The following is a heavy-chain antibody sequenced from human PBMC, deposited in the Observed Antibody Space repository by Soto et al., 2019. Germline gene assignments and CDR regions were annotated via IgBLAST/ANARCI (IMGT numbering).Heavy chain of an antibody. J-gene: IGHJ3*02. D-gene: IGHD3-22*01. CDR1: GASISSSY. CDR2: VYYSGST. Sequence: SETLSLTCTVSGASISSSYWSWIRQSPGKGLEWIGYVYYSGSTKYNPSLKSRVTISVDTSKNQFSLKLSSVTAADTAVYYCARGYYDSSGQSNTFDIWGQGTMVTVSS. V-gene: IGHV4-59*01. CDR3: ARGYYDSSGQSNTFDI.